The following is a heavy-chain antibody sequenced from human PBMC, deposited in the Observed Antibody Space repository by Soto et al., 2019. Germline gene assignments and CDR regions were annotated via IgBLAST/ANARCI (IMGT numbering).Heavy chain of an antibody. J-gene: IGHJ4*02. D-gene: IGHD3-16*01. CDR2: ISSSSNYI. CDR1: GFTFSSYN. V-gene: IGHV3-21*02. Sequence: EVQLVESGGGLVKPGGSLRLSCTASGFTFSSYNMNWVRQAPGKGLEWVSSISSSSNYIYYADSMKGRFTISRDNAKNSLYQQMNSLIAEDTAVYYCARENAYAYPDSFYCWRQGTPLTVSS. CDR3: ARENAYAYPDSFYC.